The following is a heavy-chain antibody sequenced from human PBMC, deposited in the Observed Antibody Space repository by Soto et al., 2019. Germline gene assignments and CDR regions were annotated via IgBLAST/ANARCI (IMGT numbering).Heavy chain of an antibody. J-gene: IGHJ5*01. Sequence: QVQLVQSGAEVKKPGSSVRVSCKASGGALRNNAITWVRQAPGQGLEWMGEIIPVFGTTKFAQKFQGRLSITADKSSNTTHMDLSSLRSGATGVSDCTRALGYTVYDN. V-gene: IGHV1-69*06. CDR2: IIPVFGTT. CDR1: GGALRNNA. D-gene: IGHD5-12*01. CDR3: TRALGYTVYDN.